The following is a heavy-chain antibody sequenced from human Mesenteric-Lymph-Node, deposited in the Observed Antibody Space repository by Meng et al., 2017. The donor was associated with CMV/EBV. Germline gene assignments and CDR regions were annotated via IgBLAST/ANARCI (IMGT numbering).Heavy chain of an antibody. Sequence: GGSLRLSCAASGSTFSSYDMHWVRQGTGKGLEWVSGIGIAGDTHYTGSVKGRFTISRENDKNSLYLQMNSLRAGDTAVYYCARDRYGMDVWGQGTTVTVSS. V-gene: IGHV3-13*01. CDR2: IGIAGDT. CDR1: GSTFSSYD. CDR3: ARDRYGMDV. J-gene: IGHJ6*02.